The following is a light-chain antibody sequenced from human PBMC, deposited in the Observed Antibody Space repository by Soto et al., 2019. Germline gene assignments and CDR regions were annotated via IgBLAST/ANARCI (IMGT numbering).Light chain of an antibody. CDR2: DAS. J-gene: IGKJ5*01. Sequence: EIVLTQSPATLSLSPGERATLSCRASQSVSSYLAWYQQKPGQAPRLLIYDASTRASGISDRFSGSGSGTDFTLTISRLEPEDFAAYYCQQYGSSPITFGQGTRLEIK. CDR3: QQYGSSPIT. V-gene: IGKV3-20*01. CDR1: QSVSSY.